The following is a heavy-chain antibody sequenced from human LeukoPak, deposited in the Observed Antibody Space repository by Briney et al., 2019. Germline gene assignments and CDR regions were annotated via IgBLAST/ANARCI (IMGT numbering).Heavy chain of an antibody. D-gene: IGHD6-13*01. V-gene: IGHV3-7*01. CDR1: GFTFSNSW. Sequence: GGSLRLSCAASGFTFSNSWMSWVRQAPGKGLEWVANVNQDGTEKYYVDSVKGRFTISRDNAKKSLYLQMNSLRVEDTAVYYCARPQQLVGSDYWGRGTLVSVSS. CDR3: ARPQQLVGSDY. J-gene: IGHJ4*02. CDR2: VNQDGTEK.